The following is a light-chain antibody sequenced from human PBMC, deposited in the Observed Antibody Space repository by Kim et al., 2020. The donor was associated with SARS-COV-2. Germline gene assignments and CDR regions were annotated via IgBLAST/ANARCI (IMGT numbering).Light chain of an antibody. Sequence: SVGDRVTITCRASQCISNYVVWYQQKPGNAPKLLIYAASTLQSGVPSRFSGSGSGTDFTLIISSLQPEDVATYYCQKFDSAPPFTFGPGTKVDIK. V-gene: IGKV1-27*01. CDR3: QKFDSAPPFT. CDR2: AAS. CDR1: QCISNY. J-gene: IGKJ3*01.